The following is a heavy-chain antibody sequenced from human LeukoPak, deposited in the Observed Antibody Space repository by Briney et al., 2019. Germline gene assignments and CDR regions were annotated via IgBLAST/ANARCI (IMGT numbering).Heavy chain of an antibody. CDR1: GFTFSDYY. D-gene: IGHD6-13*01. CDR2: ISSSGSTI. J-gene: IGHJ5*02. V-gene: IGHV3-11*01. Sequence: GGSLRLSCAASGFTFSDYYMSWIRQAPGKGLEWVSYISSSGSTIYYADSVKGRFTISRDNAKNSLYLQMNSLRAEDTAVYYCARDPGYSSSFYNWFDPWGQGTLVTVSS. CDR3: ARDPGYSSSFYNWFDP.